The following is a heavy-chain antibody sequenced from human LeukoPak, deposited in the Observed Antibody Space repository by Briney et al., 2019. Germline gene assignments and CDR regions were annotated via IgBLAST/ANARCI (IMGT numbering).Heavy chain of an antibody. D-gene: IGHD2-2*01. V-gene: IGHV1-2*02. Sequence: ASVKVSCKASGYTFTSYGISWVRQAPGQGLEWMGWINPNSGGTNYAQKFQGRVTMTRDTSISTAYMELSRLRSDDTAVYYCARATVVPAAMADYYYYYGMDVWGQGTTVTVSS. CDR2: INPNSGGT. CDR1: GYTFTSYG. J-gene: IGHJ6*02. CDR3: ARATVVPAAMADYYYYYGMDV.